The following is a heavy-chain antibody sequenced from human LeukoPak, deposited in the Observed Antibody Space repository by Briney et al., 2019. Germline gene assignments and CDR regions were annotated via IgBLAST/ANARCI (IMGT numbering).Heavy chain of an antibody. D-gene: IGHD5-18*01. J-gene: IGHJ2*01. Sequence: ASVKVSCKASGDTFKNYAISWVRQAPGQGLEGMGGIVPLYGTTNHVQKFQGRVTITADASTSTVYMELSSLRSDDTAVYYCARVAMARNWNFDLWGRGTLVTVSS. V-gene: IGHV1-69*13. CDR2: IVPLYGTT. CDR3: ARVAMARNWNFDL. CDR1: GDTFKNYA.